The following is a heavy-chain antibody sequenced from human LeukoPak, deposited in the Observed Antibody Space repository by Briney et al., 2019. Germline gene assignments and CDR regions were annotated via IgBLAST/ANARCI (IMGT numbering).Heavy chain of an antibody. D-gene: IGHD6-6*01. J-gene: IGHJ1*01. CDR3: ARGGAARLHFQN. CDR1: GGSISTYY. CDR2: IYHSGST. Sequence: SETLSPTCTVSGGSISTYYWNWIRQPPGKGLEWIGYIYHSGSTNYNPSLQSRVTISVDTSKNQFSLNLNSVTAADTAVYYCARGGAARLHFQNWGQGTLVTVSS. V-gene: IGHV4-59*01.